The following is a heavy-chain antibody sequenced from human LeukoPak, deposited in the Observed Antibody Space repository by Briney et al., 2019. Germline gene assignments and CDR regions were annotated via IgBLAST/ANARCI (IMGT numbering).Heavy chain of an antibody. CDR1: GFTFSNYA. CDR3: ANPWGSAWWYFDL. D-gene: IGHD7-27*01. V-gene: IGHV3-23*01. Sequence: GGSLGLSCEASGFTFSNYAMNWVRQAPGKGLEWVSGISGCGRNTYDADCVKVPFPITRDNSKNTVFLQMNSLRDEDTAVYYCANPWGSAWWYFDLWGRGTLVTVSS. J-gene: IGHJ2*01. CDR2: ISGCGRNT.